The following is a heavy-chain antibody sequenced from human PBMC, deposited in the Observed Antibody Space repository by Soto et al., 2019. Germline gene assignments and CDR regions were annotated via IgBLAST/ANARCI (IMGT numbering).Heavy chain of an antibody. J-gene: IGHJ6*02. CDR2: IKSKTDGGTT. CDR3: TTDIYDILTAVPGGLDV. Sequence: PGGSLRLSCAASGFTFSNAWMSWVRQAPGKGLEWVGRIKSKTDGGTTDYAAPVKGRFTISRDDSKNTLYLQMNSLKTEDTAVYYCTTDIYDILTAVPGGLDVWAQGTKVTVSS. CDR1: GFTFSNAW. V-gene: IGHV3-15*01. D-gene: IGHD3-9*01.